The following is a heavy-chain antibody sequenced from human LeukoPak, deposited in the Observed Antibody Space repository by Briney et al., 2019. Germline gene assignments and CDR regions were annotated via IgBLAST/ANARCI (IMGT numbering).Heavy chain of an antibody. V-gene: IGHV1-58*01. CDR2: IVVGSGNT. J-gene: IGHJ4*02. D-gene: IGHD2/OR15-2a*01. CDR3: AVDVIYESD. Sequence: SVKVSCKASGFTFSNSAVQWLRQARGQRLEWIGWIVVGSGNTNYAQKFQERVTITRDMSTSTAYMELSSLRSEDTAVYYCAVDVIYESDWGQGTLVTVSS. CDR1: GFTFSNSA.